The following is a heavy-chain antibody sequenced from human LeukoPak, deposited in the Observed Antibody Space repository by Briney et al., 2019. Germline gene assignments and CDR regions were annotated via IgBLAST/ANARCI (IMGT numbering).Heavy chain of an antibody. CDR2: ISGSSRPI. V-gene: IGHV3-48*04. CDR1: GFTFSSYS. D-gene: IGHD4-11*01. CDR3: ARAPHYSNYGPYYYGMDV. Sequence: GGSLRLSCAASGFTFSSYSMNWVRQAPGRGLEWVSYISGSSRPIYYADSVKGRFTISRDNAKNSLYLQMNSLRAEDTAVYYCARAPHYSNYGPYYYGMDVWGQGTTVTVSS. J-gene: IGHJ6*02.